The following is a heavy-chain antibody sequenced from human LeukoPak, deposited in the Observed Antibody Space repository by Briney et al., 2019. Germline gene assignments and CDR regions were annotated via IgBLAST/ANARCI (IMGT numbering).Heavy chain of an antibody. CDR2: INGSGSSN. V-gene: IGHV3-23*01. D-gene: IGHD3-22*01. J-gene: IGHJ4*02. CDR3: SKRARLVRAAMVDY. Sequence: PGGSLRLSCAASGFTFSSYSVSWVRQAPGKGLEWVSEINGSGSSNYYADSVKRRFIIFRDDSKNTLFLQMNSLRTEDTAVVYYSKRARLVRAAMVDYWGQGTLVTVSS. CDR1: GFTFSSYS.